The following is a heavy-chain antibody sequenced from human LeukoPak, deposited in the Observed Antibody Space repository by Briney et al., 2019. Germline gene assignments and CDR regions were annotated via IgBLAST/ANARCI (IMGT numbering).Heavy chain of an antibody. CDR3: ARGQYCTNGVCHRSFDY. CDR1: GYAFTSYG. Sequence: ASVKVSCKASGYAFTSYGISWVRQAPGQGLEWMGWISAYNGNTNYAQKLQGRVTMTTDTSTSTAYMELRRLRSDDTAVYYCARGQYCTNGVCHRSFDYWGQGTLVTVSS. D-gene: IGHD2-8*01. V-gene: IGHV1-18*01. J-gene: IGHJ4*02. CDR2: ISAYNGNT.